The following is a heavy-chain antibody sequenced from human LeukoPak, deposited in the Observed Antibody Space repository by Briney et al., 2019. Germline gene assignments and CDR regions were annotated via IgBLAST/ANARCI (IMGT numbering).Heavy chain of an antibody. Sequence: PGGSLRLSCAASGFTFSSYSMNWVRQAPGKGLEWVSYISSSSSTIYYADSVKGRFTISRDNAKNSLYLQMNSLRAEDTAVYYCARAISGGSWEVWGQGTLFTVSS. CDR1: GFTFSSYS. D-gene: IGHD2-15*01. J-gene: IGHJ4*02. CDR3: ARAISGGSWEV. CDR2: ISSSSSTI. V-gene: IGHV3-48*01.